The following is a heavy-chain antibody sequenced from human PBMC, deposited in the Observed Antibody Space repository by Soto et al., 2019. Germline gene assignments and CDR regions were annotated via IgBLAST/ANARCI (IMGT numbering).Heavy chain of an antibody. V-gene: IGHV2-5*02. Sequence: QITLKESGPPLVKPTQTLTLTCTFSGFSLTTRGVVVGWIRQPPGKALECLALIYWDDDKPYSPSLQSRLSTTKDTSKMRVSLTMTKVEPLDTATDDCAHIMNYYQSDWCDPWGQGTLVSVSS. J-gene: IGHJ5*02. CDR1: GFSLTTRGVV. D-gene: IGHD3-10*01. CDR3: AHIMNYYQSDWCDP. CDR2: IYWDDDK.